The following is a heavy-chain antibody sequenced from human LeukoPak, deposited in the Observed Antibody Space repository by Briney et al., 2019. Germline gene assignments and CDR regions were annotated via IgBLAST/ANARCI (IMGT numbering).Heavy chain of an antibody. CDR3: ARPRVVAATTSHAAFDI. J-gene: IGHJ3*02. V-gene: IGHV5-51*01. Sequence: GESLKISCKGSGYSFTSYWNGWVRQMPGKRLEWMGIIYPGYSDTRYSPSFQGQVPIPTEKATSTAYLQWSSLKASDTAMYFCARPRVVAATTSHAAFDIWGQGTLVSVSS. D-gene: IGHD2-15*01. CDR2: IYPGYSDT. CDR1: GYSFTSYW.